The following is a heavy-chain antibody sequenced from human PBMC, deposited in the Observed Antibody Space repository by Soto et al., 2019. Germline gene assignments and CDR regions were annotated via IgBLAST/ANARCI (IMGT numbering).Heavy chain of an antibody. V-gene: IGHV3-30*04. D-gene: IGHD2-2*01. CDR3: AKALVPAALAFDI. CDR2: ISYDGSNK. CDR1: GFTFSNYA. J-gene: IGHJ3*02. Sequence: QVQLVESGGGVVQPGTSLRLSCVASGFTFSNYAMNWVRQAPGKGLEWVAVISYDGSNKYYADSVKGRFTISRDNSKNTLYLQMNSLRAEDTAVYYCAKALVPAALAFDIWGQGTMVTVSS.